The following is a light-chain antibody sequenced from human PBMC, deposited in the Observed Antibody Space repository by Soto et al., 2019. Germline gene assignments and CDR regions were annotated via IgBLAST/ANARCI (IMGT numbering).Light chain of an antibody. CDR1: SGHSNYA. CDR2: LNSDGSH. J-gene: IGLJ2*01. Sequence: QSVLTQWPSASASLGASVKLTCTLSSGHSNYAIAWHQQQSEKGPRYLMKLNSDGSHSKGDGIPDRFSGSSSGAERYLTISSLQSEDEADYYCQTWGSGIVVFGAGTQLTVL. V-gene: IGLV4-69*01. CDR3: QTWGSGIVV.